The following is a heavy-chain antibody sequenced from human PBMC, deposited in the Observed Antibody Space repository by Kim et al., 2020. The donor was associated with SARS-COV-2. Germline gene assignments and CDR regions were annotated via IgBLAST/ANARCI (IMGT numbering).Heavy chain of an antibody. CDR1: GFTFSIYS. J-gene: IGHJ4*02. V-gene: IGHV3-48*02. CDR2: ISSTSRNI. Sequence: GGSLRLSCAASGFTFSIYSIDWVRRAPGKGLEWIIYISSTSRNIYYADSVKGRFTVSRDNAENSVYLQMDSLTDEDTAIYYCARVGPRGYTVDYWGQGTPVTVSS. CDR3: ARVGPRGYTVDY. D-gene: IGHD2-15*01.